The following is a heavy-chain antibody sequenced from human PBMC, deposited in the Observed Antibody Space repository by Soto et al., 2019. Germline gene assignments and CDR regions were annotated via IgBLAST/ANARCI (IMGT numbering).Heavy chain of an antibody. CDR2: ISSGSNT. V-gene: IGHV3-23*01. J-gene: IGHJ6*02. D-gene: IGHD7-27*01. CDR3: AKASATGKSDGMDV. CDR1: GFPFSSYA. Sequence: EVQLLESGGGLLQPGGSLRLSCLPSGFPFSSYAISWVRQTPGRGLECVSSISSGSNTYYTDSVRGRFTISRDNSKNSLYPQMSSLSADDTALYYCAKASATGKSDGMDVWGQWTTVSVSS.